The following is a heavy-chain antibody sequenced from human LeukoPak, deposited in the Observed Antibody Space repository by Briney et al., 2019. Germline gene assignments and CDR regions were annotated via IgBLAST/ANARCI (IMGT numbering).Heavy chain of an antibody. CDR3: AIRGYSYGWYFDY. CDR1: GGSFSGYY. V-gene: IGHV4-34*01. CDR2: INHSGST. Sequence: PSETLSLTCAVYGGSFSGYYWSWIRQPPGKGLEWIGGINHSGSTNYNPSLKSRVTISVDTSKNQFSLKLSSVTAADTAVYYCAIRGYSYGWYFDYWGQGTLVTVSS. D-gene: IGHD5-18*01. J-gene: IGHJ4*02.